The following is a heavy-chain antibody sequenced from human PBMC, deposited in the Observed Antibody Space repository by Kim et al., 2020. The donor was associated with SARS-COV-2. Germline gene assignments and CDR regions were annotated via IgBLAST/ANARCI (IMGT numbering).Heavy chain of an antibody. CDR3: ARQLWPENPGLIWFGEARDWYFDL. J-gene: IGHJ2*01. D-gene: IGHD3-10*01. Sequence: GESLKISCKGSGYSFTSYWIGWVRQMPGKGLEWMGIIHPGDSDTRYSPSFQGQVTISADKSISTAYLQWSSLKASDTAMYYCARQLWPENPGLIWFGEARDWYFDLWGRGTLVTVSS. CDR2: IHPGDSDT. CDR1: GYSFTSYW. V-gene: IGHV5-51*01.